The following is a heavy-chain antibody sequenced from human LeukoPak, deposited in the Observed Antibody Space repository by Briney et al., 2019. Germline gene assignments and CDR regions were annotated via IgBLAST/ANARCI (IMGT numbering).Heavy chain of an antibody. V-gene: IGHV3-7*01. CDR2: IKYYGREK. CDR1: GFTFSNYW. CDR3: ARYLNSGPEDF. Sequence: GGSLRLSCAATGFTFSNYWMSWFRQAPGKGLEWVANIKYYGREKQYVDSVKGRFTISRDNAKNSLFLQMNSLRAEDTAVYYCARYLNSGPEDFWGQGTLVTVSS. D-gene: IGHD1-26*01. J-gene: IGHJ4*02.